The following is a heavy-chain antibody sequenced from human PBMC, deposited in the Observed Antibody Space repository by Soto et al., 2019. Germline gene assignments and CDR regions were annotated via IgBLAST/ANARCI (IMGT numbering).Heavy chain of an antibody. D-gene: IGHD6-6*01. V-gene: IGHV4-34*01. J-gene: IGHJ6*03. CDR3: ARVGRGIAARPSNYYYYYYMDV. CDR1: GGSFSGYY. CDR2: INHSGST. Sequence: HSETLSLTCAVYGGSFSGYYWSWIRQHPGKGLEWIGEINHSGSTNYNPSLKSRVTISVDTSKNQFSLKLSSVTAADTAVYYCARVGRGIAARPSNYYYYYYMDVWGKGTTVTVSS.